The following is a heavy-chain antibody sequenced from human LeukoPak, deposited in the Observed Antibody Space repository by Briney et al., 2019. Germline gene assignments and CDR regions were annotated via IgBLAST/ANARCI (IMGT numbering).Heavy chain of an antibody. CDR3: AREGPYYYDSSGRGAFDI. CDR1: GYTFTSYY. J-gene: IGHJ3*02. Sequence: GASVRVSCKASGYTFTSYYMHWVRQAPGQGLEWMGIINPSGGSTSYAQKFQGRVTMTRDTSTSTVYMELSSLRSEDTAVYYCAREGPYYYDSSGRGAFDIWGQGTMVTVSS. D-gene: IGHD3-22*01. V-gene: IGHV1-46*01. CDR2: INPSGGST.